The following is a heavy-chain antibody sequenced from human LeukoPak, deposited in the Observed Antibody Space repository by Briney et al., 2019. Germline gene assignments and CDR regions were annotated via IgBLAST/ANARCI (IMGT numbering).Heavy chain of an antibody. CDR2: INPSGGST. CDR3: ARVRTYYDYVWGSYRYTDLDY. CDR1: GYTFTSYY. V-gene: IGHV1-46*01. Sequence: GASVKVSCKASGYTFTSYYMHWVRQAPGQGLEWMGIINPSGGSTSYAQKFQGRVTMTRDTSTSTVYMELSSLRSEDTAVYYCARVRTYYDYVWGSYRYTDLDYWGQGTLVTVSS. J-gene: IGHJ4*02. D-gene: IGHD3-16*02.